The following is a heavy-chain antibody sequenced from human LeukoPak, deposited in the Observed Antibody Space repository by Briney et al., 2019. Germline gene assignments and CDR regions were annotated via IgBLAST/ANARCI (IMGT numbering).Heavy chain of an antibody. CDR1: GGSISSGDYY. CDR3: ARNIAARNPLHYYYSGMDV. J-gene: IGHJ6*02. D-gene: IGHD6-6*01. Sequence: SQTLSLTCTVSGGSISSGDYYWSWIRQPPGKGLECIGYIYYSGSTYYNPSLKSLVTISVDTSKNQFSLKLSSVTAADTAVYYCARNIAARNPLHYYYSGMDVWGQGTTVTVSS. CDR2: IYYSGST. V-gene: IGHV4-30-4*01.